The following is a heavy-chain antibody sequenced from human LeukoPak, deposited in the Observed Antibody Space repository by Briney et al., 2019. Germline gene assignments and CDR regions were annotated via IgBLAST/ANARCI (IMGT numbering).Heavy chain of an antibody. V-gene: IGHV3-53*01. D-gene: IGHD4-11*01. CDR3: ARAGQYYFDY. Sequence: PGGSLRLSCAASGFTVSSNYMSWVRQAPGKGLEWVSVIYSGGSTYYADSVKGRFIISRDNSKNTLYLQMNSLRAEDTAVYYCARAGQYYFDYWGQRTLVTVSS. CDR2: IYSGGST. CDR1: GFTVSSNY. J-gene: IGHJ4*02.